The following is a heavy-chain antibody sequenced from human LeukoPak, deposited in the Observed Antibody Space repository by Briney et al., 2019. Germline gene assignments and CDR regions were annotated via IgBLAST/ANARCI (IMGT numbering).Heavy chain of an antibody. CDR1: X. V-gene: IGHV4-59*12. J-gene: IGHJ4*02. CDR3: ARLKGAAR. Sequence: XXXWIRQPPGKGLEWMGYIYYSGSTNYNPSLKSRVTISVDTSKNQFSLKLNSMTAADTAVYYCARLKGAARWGQGTLVAVSS. D-gene: IGHD6-6*01. CDR2: IYYSGST.